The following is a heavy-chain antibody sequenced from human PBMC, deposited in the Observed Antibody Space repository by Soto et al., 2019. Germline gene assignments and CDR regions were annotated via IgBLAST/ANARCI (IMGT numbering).Heavy chain of an antibody. CDR2: INPHSGGT. J-gene: IGHJ6*02. V-gene: IGHV1-2*02. D-gene: IGHD2-2*01. CDR1: GYTFTGYY. Sequence: GAPVKVSCKPSGYTFTGYYMHWVRQAPGQGLEWMGWINPHSGGTNYAQKVQGRVTMTRDKSISTAYMELSTLGSNGTAVYYCAIVWIPAALKDYSSFYGMHVWGQGTTVNVCS. CDR3: AIVWIPAALKDYSSFYGMHV.